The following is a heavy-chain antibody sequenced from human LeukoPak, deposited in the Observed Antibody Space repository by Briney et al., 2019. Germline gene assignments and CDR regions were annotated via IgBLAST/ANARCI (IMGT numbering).Heavy chain of an antibody. CDR3: ATEQDLLLDS. Sequence: ASVKVSCKVSGYSLSELSTHWVRQAPGQGLEWMGGFDPGDDETIYAQKFQGRVTMTEDTSTDTACLELSGLRSEDTAVYFCATEQDLLLDSWGQGTLVTVSS. J-gene: IGHJ5*01. CDR1: GYSLSELS. V-gene: IGHV1-24*01. D-gene: IGHD1-26*01. CDR2: FDPGDDET.